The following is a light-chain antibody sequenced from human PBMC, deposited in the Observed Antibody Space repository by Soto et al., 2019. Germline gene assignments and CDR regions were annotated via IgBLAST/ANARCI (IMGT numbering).Light chain of an antibody. Sequence: DIQMTQSPSTLSASVGARVTITCRASQSISNWLAWYQQKPGKAPKLLLSGASSLESGVPSRFSGSGSGTEFTLTISSLQPDDFATYYCQQYDSYSYTFGQGTKLEIK. J-gene: IGKJ2*01. CDR1: QSISNW. CDR3: QQYDSYSYT. V-gene: IGKV1-5*01. CDR2: GAS.